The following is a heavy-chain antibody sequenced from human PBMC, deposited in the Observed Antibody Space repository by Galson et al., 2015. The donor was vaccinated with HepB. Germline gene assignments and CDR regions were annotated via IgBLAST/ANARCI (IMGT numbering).Heavy chain of an antibody. CDR2: ISAYNGNT. D-gene: IGHD3-3*01. CDR1: GYTFTSYG. J-gene: IGHJ4*02. V-gene: IGHV1-18*01. CDR3: ARDQISGGVVILAQDY. Sequence: SVKVSCKASGYTFTSYGISWVRQAPGQGLEWMGWISAYNGNTNYAQKLQGRVTMTTDTSTSTAYMELRSLRSDDTAVYYCARDQISGGVVILAQDYWGQGTLVTVSS.